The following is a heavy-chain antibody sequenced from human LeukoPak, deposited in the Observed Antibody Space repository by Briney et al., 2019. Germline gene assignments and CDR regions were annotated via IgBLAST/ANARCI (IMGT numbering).Heavy chain of an antibody. CDR1: GGSFSGYY. CDR3: ARGSSPVPAAIQTNFDY. CDR2: INHSGST. V-gene: IGHV4-34*01. Sequence: SETPSPPCAVYGGSFSGYYWSWNPQPPGKGLEWNGGINHSGSTNYNPSLKSRVTISVDTSKNQFSLKLSSVTAADTAVYYCARGSSPVPAAIQTNFDYWGQGTLVTVSS. D-gene: IGHD2-2*01. J-gene: IGHJ4*02.